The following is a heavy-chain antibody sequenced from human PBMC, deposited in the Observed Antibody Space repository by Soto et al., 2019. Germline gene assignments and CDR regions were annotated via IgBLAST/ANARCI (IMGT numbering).Heavy chain of an antibody. CDR1: GFSLTTSGVG. D-gene: IGHD3-3*01. CDR3: AHRVLRTVFGLVTTTAIYFDF. V-gene: IGHV2-5*02. Sequence: QITLNESGPTQVKPRQTLTLTCTFSGFSLTTSGVGVGWIRQSPGKAPEWIALICWDDDKRYSPSLKSRLTITKDTSKNQVVLTMADLDPADTATYYCAHRVLRTVFGLVTTTAIYFDFWGQGTPVAVSS. J-gene: IGHJ4*02. CDR2: ICWDDDK.